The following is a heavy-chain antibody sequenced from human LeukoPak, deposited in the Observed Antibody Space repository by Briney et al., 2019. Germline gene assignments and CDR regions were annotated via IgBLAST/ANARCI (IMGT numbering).Heavy chain of an antibody. CDR2: ISGSGGST. CDR3: AKMGTIRVIGYFDY. J-gene: IGHJ4*02. CDR1: GFTFSSYA. Sequence: AGGSLRLSCAASGFTFSSYAMSWVRQAPGKGLEWVSAISGSGGSTYYADSVKGRFTISRDNSKNTLYLQMNSLRAEDTAVYYCAKMGTIRVIGYFDYWGQGTLVTVSS. V-gene: IGHV3-23*01. D-gene: IGHD2/OR15-2a*01.